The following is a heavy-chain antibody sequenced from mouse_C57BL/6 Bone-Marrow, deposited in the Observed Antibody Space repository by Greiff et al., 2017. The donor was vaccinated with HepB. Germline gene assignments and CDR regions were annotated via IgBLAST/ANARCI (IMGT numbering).Heavy chain of an antibody. D-gene: IGHD1-1*01. Sequence: QVQLQQPGAELARPGASVKLSCKASGYTFTSYGIRWVKQRSGQGLEWIGEIYPSSGNTYYNEKFKGKATLTADKSSSTAYMELRSLTSEDSAVSFCALLLRAWLAYWGQGTLVTVSA. CDR3: ALLLRAWLAY. J-gene: IGHJ3*01. CDR1: GYTFTSYG. CDR2: IYPSSGNT. V-gene: IGHV1-81*01.